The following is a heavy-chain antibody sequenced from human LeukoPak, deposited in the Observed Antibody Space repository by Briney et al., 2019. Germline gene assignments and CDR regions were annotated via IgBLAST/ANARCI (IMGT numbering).Heavy chain of an antibody. V-gene: IGHV1-46*01. D-gene: IGHD1-26*01. CDR2: INPSGGST. Sequence: ASVEVSCKASGYTFTSYYMHWVRQAPGQGLEWMGIINPSGGSTSYAQKFQGRVTMTRDTSTSTVYMELSSLRSEDTAVYYCARAPKFRLVGVSKGPFDPWGQGTLVTVYS. CDR3: ARAPKFRLVGVSKGPFDP. CDR1: GYTFTSYY. J-gene: IGHJ5*02.